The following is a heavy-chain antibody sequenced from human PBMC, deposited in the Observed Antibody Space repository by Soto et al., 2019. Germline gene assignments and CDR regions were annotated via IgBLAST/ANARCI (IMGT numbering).Heavy chain of an antibody. CDR3: ARGVRDGYNDY. CDR1: GYTFTSYD. Sequence: QVQLVQSGVEVKKPGASVKVSCKASGYTFTSYDINWVRQAPGQGLEWMGWISANNGNTNYAQKFRGRVSMTTHTSTSTAYIELRSLRSDDTAVYYCARGVRDGYNDYWGQGTLVTVSS. D-gene: IGHD2-21*01. CDR2: ISANNGNT. J-gene: IGHJ4*02. V-gene: IGHV1-18*01.